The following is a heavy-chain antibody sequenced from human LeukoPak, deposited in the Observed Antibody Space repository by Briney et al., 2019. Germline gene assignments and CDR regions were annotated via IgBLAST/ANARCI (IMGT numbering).Heavy chain of an antibody. J-gene: IGHJ5*02. CDR1: GGSISSYY. Sequence: SETLSLTCTVSGGSISSYYWSWIRQPAGKGLEWIGRIYTSGSTNYNPSLKSRVTMSIDTSKNQFSLKLSSVTAADTAVYYCAREYSNYEWFDPWGQGTLVTVSS. CDR2: IYTSGST. D-gene: IGHD4-11*01. CDR3: AREYSNYEWFDP. V-gene: IGHV4-4*07.